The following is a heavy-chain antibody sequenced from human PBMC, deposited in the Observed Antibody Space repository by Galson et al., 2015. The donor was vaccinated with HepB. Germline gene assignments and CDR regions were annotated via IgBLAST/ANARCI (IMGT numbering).Heavy chain of an antibody. CDR1: GFRFNYYG. J-gene: IGHJ3*01. Sequence: SLRLSCAASGFRFNYYGMHWVRQAPGKGLEWVAVISYDASQRYYADSVKGRFTISRDNFKNTLFLEMSIVSPDDTGVYFCAKRMSGSYQRLIGDAFDVWGQGTRVTFSP. CDR3: AKRMSGSYQRLIGDAFDV. D-gene: IGHD3-10*01. CDR2: ISYDASQR. V-gene: IGHV3-30*18.